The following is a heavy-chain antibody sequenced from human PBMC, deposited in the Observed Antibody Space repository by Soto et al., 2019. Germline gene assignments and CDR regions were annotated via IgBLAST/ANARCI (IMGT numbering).Heavy chain of an antibody. V-gene: IGHV4-38-2*01. CDR1: GYSIGSGYY. Sequence: SETLSLTCAVSGYSIGSGYYWAWIRQSPGKGLEWIGSIYHAGSVYYNPSLNGRVALSMDTSKNHFSLKLTSVTAADTAVYYCARTFDYYGMDVWGQGNTVTVSS. CDR2: IYHAGSV. CDR3: ARTFDYYGMDV. J-gene: IGHJ6*01.